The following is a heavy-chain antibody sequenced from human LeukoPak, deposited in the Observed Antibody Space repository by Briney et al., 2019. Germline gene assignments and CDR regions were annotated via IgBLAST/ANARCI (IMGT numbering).Heavy chain of an antibody. CDR3: ATISQRSLDP. CDR2: IKQDGREE. J-gene: IGHJ5*02. V-gene: IGHV3-7*05. Sequence: GGSLRLSCAASGFMFSNYWMSWVRQAPGKGLEWVANIKQDGREEYYVDSLKGRFTISRDNAKNSLYLQMNRLRAEDTAVYYCATISQRSLDPWGQGTLVTVSS. CDR1: GFMFSNYW.